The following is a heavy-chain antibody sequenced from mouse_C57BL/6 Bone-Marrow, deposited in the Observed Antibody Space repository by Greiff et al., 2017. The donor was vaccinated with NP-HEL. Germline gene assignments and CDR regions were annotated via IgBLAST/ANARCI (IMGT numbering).Heavy chain of an antibody. V-gene: IGHV14-2*01. CDR3: AISLITTVRFDY. D-gene: IGHD1-1*01. CDR1: GFNIKDYY. Sequence: EVKLLESGAELVKPGASVKLSCTASGFNIKDYYMHWVKQRTEQGLEWIGRIDPEDGETKYAPKFQGKATITADTSSNTAYLQLSSLTSEDTAVYYCAISLITTVRFDYWGQGTTLTVSS. J-gene: IGHJ2*01. CDR2: IDPEDGET.